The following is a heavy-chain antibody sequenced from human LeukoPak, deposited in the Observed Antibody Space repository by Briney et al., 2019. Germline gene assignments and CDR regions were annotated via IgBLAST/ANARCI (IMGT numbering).Heavy chain of an antibody. CDR3: AKPLGIAAAGTMAPVDY. Sequence: GGSLRLSCAASGFTFDDYAMHWVRQAPGKGLEWVSGISWNSGSIGYADSVKGRFTISRDNAKNSLYLQMNSLRAEDTAVYYCAKPLGIAAAGTMAPVDYWGQGTLVTVSS. J-gene: IGHJ4*02. V-gene: IGHV3-9*01. CDR1: GFTFDDYA. CDR2: ISWNSGSI. D-gene: IGHD6-13*01.